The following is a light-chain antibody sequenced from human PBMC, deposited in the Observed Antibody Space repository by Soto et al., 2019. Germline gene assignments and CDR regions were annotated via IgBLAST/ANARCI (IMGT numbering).Light chain of an antibody. Sequence: DIQMTQSPSSLSASVGDRVTISCRASQSVSKYLSWYQQKPGNAPKLLIYASSNLHSGVPSRFSGSGGGTYVTLTITTLQPEDFTSYYCQQTYSSPGKFGQGTKVEI. J-gene: IGKJ1*01. CDR2: ASS. CDR1: QSVSKY. CDR3: QQTYSSPGK. V-gene: IGKV1-39*01.